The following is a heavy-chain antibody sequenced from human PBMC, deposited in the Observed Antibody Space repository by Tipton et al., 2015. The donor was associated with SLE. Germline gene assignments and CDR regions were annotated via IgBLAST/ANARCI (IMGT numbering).Heavy chain of an antibody. V-gene: IGHV4-4*08. D-gene: IGHD5-12*01. J-gene: IGHJ1*01. CDR2: IYSSGGT. Sequence: LRLSCSVSGGSINNYYWNWIRQTQGKGLEWIGYIYSSGGTDYNPSLKSRLTISVETSKNQFSLKLTSVTAADTAVYYCATNGHGETYEFFTEYLRHWGQGTLVTVSS. CDR3: ATNGHGETYEFFTEYLRH. CDR1: GGSINNYY.